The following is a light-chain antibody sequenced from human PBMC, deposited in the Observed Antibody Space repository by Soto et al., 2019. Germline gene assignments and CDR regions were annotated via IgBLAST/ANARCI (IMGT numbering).Light chain of an antibody. Sequence: QSVLTQPPSVSAAPGQRVSISCSGSSSSIGTHYVAWYQQVPGTPPKLLIYDNNKRPSGTPDRFSGSKSGTSATLGITGLQTGDEADYYCGTWDTGLVWVFGGGTKLT. CDR3: GTWDTGLVWV. CDR2: DNN. J-gene: IGLJ3*02. CDR1: SSSIGTHY. V-gene: IGLV1-51*01.